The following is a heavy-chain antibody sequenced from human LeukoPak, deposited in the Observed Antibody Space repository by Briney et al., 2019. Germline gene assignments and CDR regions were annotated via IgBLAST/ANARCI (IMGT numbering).Heavy chain of an antibody. D-gene: IGHD4-17*01. CDR3: ARGDDGDSTFDY. J-gene: IGHJ4*02. CDR2: ISSSGGST. Sequence: PGGSLRLSCAASGFTFSSYAMSWVRQAPGKGLEWVSAISSSGGSTYYADSVKGRFTISRDSSKNTLYLQMNSLRAEDTAVYYCARGDDGDSTFDYWGQGTLVTVSS. V-gene: IGHV3-23*01. CDR1: GFTFSSYA.